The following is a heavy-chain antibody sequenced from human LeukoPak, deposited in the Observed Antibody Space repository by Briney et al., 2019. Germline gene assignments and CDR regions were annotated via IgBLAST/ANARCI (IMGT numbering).Heavy chain of an antibody. J-gene: IGHJ6*03. Sequence: PSETLSLTCTVSGGSISSYYWSWIRQPPGKGLEWIGYIYYSGSTNYNPSLKSRVTISVDTSKNQFSLNLSSVTAADTAVYYCARSTSSSWSYYYYYMDVWGKGTTVTISS. CDR3: ARSTSSSWSYYYYYMDV. CDR2: IYYSGST. V-gene: IGHV4-59*01. CDR1: GGSISSYY. D-gene: IGHD6-13*01.